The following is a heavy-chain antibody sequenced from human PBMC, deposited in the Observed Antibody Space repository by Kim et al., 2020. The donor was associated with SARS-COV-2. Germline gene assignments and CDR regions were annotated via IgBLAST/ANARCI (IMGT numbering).Heavy chain of an antibody. CDR2: IYSGGST. J-gene: IGHJ3*02. CDR3: ARAHDILTGYTDAFDI. Sequence: GGSLRLSCAASGFTVSSNYMSWVRQAPGKGLEWVSVIYSGGSTYYADSVKGRFTISRDNSKNTLYLQMNSLRAEDTAVYYCARAHDILTGYTDAFDIWGQGTMVTVSS. V-gene: IGHV3-53*01. D-gene: IGHD3-9*01. CDR1: GFTVSSNY.